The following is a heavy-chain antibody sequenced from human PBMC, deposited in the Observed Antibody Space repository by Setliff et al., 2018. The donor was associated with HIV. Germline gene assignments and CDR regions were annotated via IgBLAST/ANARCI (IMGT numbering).Heavy chain of an antibody. V-gene: IGHV4-34*01. Sequence: PSETLSLTCAVYGGSFSDYYWSWIRQPPGKGLEWIGEINHSGSTNYNPSLKRRVTISVDTSKNQFSLKLNSVTAADTAVYYCARVRLELRQYWFDSWGQGSPATFSA. CDR1: GGSFSDYY. CDR3: ARVRLELRQYWFDS. D-gene: IGHD1-7*01. CDR2: INHSGST. J-gene: IGHJ5*01.